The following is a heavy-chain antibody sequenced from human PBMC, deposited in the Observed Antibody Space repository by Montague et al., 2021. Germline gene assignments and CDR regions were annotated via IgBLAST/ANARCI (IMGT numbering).Heavy chain of an antibody. CDR1: GDSISGKYF. J-gene: IGHJ5*02. D-gene: IGHD1-26*01. Sequence: SETLSLTCTVSGDSISGKYFWSWVRQPLGKGLEWFGEIYHGTTSYSPSLKGRLTVSMDTSKNQFSLKLSSVTAADTAIYYCAVGSESAWELLHHWGQGILVTVSS. CDR2: IYHGTT. CDR3: AVGSESAWELLHH. V-gene: IGHV4-4*02.